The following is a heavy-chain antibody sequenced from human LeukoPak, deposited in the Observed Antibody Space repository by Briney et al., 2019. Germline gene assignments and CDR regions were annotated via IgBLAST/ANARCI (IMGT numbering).Heavy chain of an antibody. CDR3: ARGRHDYIWGSYRYTGGYYFDY. D-gene: IGHD3-16*02. CDR2: IKQDGSEK. V-gene: IGHV3-7*01. J-gene: IGHJ4*02. CDR1: GFTFSSYW. Sequence: PGGSLRLSCAASGFTFSSYWMSWVRQAPGKGLEWVANIKQDGSEKYYVDSVKGRFTISRDNAKNSLYLQMNSLRAEDTAVYYCARGRHDYIWGSYRYTGGYYFDYWGQGTLVTVSS.